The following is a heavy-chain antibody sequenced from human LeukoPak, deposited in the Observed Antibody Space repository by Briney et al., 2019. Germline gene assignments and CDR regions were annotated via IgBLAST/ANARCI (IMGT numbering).Heavy chain of an antibody. Sequence: GGSLRLSCAASGFTFSTYWMSWVRQAPGKGLEWVANIKQDGSEKYYLDSAKGRFTISRDNAKNSLYLQMNSLRAEDTAVYFCTTEAAAGIDYWGQGTLVTASS. D-gene: IGHD6-13*01. CDR2: IKQDGSEK. CDR1: GFTFSTYW. J-gene: IGHJ4*02. CDR3: TTEAAAGIDY. V-gene: IGHV3-7*01.